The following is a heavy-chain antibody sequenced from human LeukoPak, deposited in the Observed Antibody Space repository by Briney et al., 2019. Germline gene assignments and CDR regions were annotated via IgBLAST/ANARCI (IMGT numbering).Heavy chain of an antibody. D-gene: IGHD5-18*01. CDR1: GYTFTGYY. J-gene: IGHJ4*02. CDR2: INPNSGGT. Sequence: APVKVSCKASGYTFTGYYMHWVRQAPGQGLEWMGRINPNSGGTNYAQKFQGRVTMTRDTSISTAYMELSRLRSDDTAVYYCAMHNTAMDTVDYWGQGTLVTVSS. CDR3: AMHNTAMDTVDY. V-gene: IGHV1-2*06.